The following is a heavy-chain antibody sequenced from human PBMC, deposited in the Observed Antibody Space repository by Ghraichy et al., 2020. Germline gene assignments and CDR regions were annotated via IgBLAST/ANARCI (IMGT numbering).Heavy chain of an antibody. V-gene: IGHV3-48*01. D-gene: IGHD7-27*01. CDR3: AKGLTGFDY. CDR2: ISGSSSPI. Sequence: GGSLRLSCAASGFTFSTYGMNWVRQAPGKGLEWVSHISGSSSPIYYADSVKGRFTISRDNAKNSLYLQMNSLRAEDTAVYYCAKGLTGFDYWGQGTLVTVAS. J-gene: IGHJ4*02. CDR1: GFTFSTYG.